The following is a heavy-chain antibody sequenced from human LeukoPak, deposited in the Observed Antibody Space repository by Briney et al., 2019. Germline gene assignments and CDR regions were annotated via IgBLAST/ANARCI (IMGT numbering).Heavy chain of an antibody. CDR1: GFSFSDTGEC. V-gene: IGHV2-5*01. CDR2: IFWNDDK. Sequence: ESGPTLVKPTQTLTLTCTFSGFSFSDTGECVGWIRQPPGEALEWLALIFWNDDKFYNASLKSRLSITKDTSKNQVILTMTTLDPIDTATYYCVHSSLATNGMDVWGQGAAVTVS. J-gene: IGHJ6*02. CDR3: VHSSLATNGMDV.